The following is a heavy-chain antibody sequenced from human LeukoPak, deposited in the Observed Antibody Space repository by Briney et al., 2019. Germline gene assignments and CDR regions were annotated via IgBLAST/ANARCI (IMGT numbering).Heavy chain of an antibody. D-gene: IGHD3-3*01. CDR2: FSSTALTV. J-gene: IGHJ4*02. Sequence: SGGTLRLSCAVSGFIFSSYEMKWVGQAQGKGLECFSYFSSTALTVYYAASLNCPFTISPHNAKNSLFLQMNSLRAQATAVSYCSILRVTRPGYWGQGTLVTVSS. V-gene: IGHV3-48*03. CDR3: SILRVTRPGY. CDR1: GFIFSSYE.